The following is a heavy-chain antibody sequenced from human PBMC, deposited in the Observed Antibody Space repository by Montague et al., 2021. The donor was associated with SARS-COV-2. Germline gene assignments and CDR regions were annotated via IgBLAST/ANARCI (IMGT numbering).Heavy chain of an antibody. CDR2: IYYTGGT. J-gene: IGHJ4*02. Sequence: SETLSLTCTVSGGSISPYYWNWIRQPPGKELECIGYIYYTGGTKYNPSLKSRVSMSVDTSKNQFSLRLTSVGAADTAVYYCARIAMAATFDSWGQGALVTVSS. CDR1: GGSISPYY. CDR3: ARIAMAATFDS. D-gene: IGHD6-19*01. V-gene: IGHV4-59*13.